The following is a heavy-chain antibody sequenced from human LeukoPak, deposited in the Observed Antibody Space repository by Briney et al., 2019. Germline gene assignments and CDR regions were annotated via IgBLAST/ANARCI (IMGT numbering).Heavy chain of an antibody. CDR2: IYPGDSDS. Sequence: GESLKVSCKGSGNTFNNHWIGWVRQMPGKGLEWVGIIYPGDSDSRYSPSFQGQVTMSADKSINTAYLQWTSPKASDTAMYYCARTSYYGSGSFDYWGQGTLVTVSS. CDR1: GNTFNNHW. V-gene: IGHV5-51*01. J-gene: IGHJ4*02. CDR3: ARTSYYGSGSFDY. D-gene: IGHD3-10*01.